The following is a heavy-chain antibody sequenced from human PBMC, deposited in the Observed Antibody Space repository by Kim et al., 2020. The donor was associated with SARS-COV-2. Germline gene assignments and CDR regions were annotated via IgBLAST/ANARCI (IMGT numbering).Heavy chain of an antibody. V-gene: IGHV3-11*05. CDR3: ARVSRGTYYTYFYYGMDV. J-gene: IGHJ6*02. D-gene: IGHD1-26*01. Sequence: GRFSISRDNAKNSLYLQMNSLRAEDTAVYYCARVSRGTYYTYFYYGMDVWGQGTTVTVSS.